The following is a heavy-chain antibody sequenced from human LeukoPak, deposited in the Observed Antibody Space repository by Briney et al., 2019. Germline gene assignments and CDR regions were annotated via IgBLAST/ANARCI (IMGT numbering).Heavy chain of an antibody. CDR1: GFTFSTYC. Sequence: GGSLRLSCAASGFTFSTYCMHWVRQAPGKGLEWVAVISYDGSNKYYADSVKGRFTISRDNSKNTLYLQMNSLRAEDTAVYYCAKDFGSSGYYYYFDYWGQGTLVTVSS. J-gene: IGHJ4*02. CDR3: AKDFGSSGYYYYFDY. CDR2: ISYDGSNK. V-gene: IGHV3-30*18. D-gene: IGHD3-22*01.